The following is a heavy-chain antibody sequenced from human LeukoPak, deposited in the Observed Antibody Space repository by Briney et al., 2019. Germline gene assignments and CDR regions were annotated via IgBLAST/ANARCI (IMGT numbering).Heavy chain of an antibody. Sequence: GSSVKVSCKASGGTFGSYAISWVRQAPGQGLEWMGRIIPILGIANYAQKFQGRVTITADKSTSTAYMELSSLRSEDTAVYYCARSSSWPGGVDYWGQGTLVTVSS. CDR3: ARSSSWPGGVDY. D-gene: IGHD6-13*01. CDR2: IIPILGIA. V-gene: IGHV1-69*04. CDR1: GGTFGSYA. J-gene: IGHJ4*02.